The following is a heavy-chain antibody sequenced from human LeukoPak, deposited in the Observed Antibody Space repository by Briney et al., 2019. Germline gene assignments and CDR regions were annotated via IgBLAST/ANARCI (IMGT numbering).Heavy chain of an antibody. J-gene: IGHJ5*02. CDR3: ARGAGQLLLP. CDR1: GYTFTNYG. Sequence: ASVKASCKASGYTFTNYGTSWVRQAPGQGLEWMGWISAYNGNTNYAQKLQGRVTMTTDTSTSTAYMELRSLKSDDTAGYYCARGAGQLLLPWRQATLVTVSS. CDR2: ISAYNGNT. V-gene: IGHV1-18*01. D-gene: IGHD3-22*01.